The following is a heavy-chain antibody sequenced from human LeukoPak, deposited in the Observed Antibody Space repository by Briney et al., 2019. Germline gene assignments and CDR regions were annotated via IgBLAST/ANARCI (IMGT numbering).Heavy chain of an antibody. J-gene: IGHJ6*03. Sequence: SETLSLTCAVYGGSSSGYHWTWIRQSPGKGLEWIGDINPSGSTYYNPSLKSRLTISVDTSKNQFSLKLRSVTAADTAVYYCARGRHDITMIVVVMTSVSYYLDVWGKGTTATVS. CDR2: INPSGST. D-gene: IGHD3-22*01. CDR1: GGSSSGYH. V-gene: IGHV4-34*01. CDR3: ARGRHDITMIVVVMTSVSYYLDV.